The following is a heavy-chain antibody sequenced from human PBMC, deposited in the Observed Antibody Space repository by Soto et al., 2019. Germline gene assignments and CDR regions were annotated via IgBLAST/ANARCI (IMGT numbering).Heavy chain of an antibody. CDR1: GFTFSSYS. CDR3: ARGGDMRYCSGGSCYSGGPPDFDY. V-gene: IGHV3-21*01. Sequence: GGSLRLSCAASGFTFSSYSMNWVRQAPGKGLEWVSSISSSSSYIYYADSVKGRFTISRDNAKNSLYLQMNSLRAEDTAVYYCARGGDMRYCSGGSCYSGGPPDFDYWGQGTLVTVSS. D-gene: IGHD2-15*01. CDR2: ISSSSSYI. J-gene: IGHJ4*02.